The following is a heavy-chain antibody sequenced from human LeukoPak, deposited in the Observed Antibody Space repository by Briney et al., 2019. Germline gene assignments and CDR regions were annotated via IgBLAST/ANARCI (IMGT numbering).Heavy chain of an antibody. J-gene: IGHJ4*02. CDR1: GGSISTTNYY. V-gene: IGHV4-39*01. D-gene: IGHD3-10*01. Sequence: SETLSLTCSVSGGSISTTNYYWGWIRQPPGKGLEWIGSIYYTGSTYNSPSLKGRVTVSVDTSKNHFSLRLNSVTAADTAVYYCARHMGRNGGYSFGDWGQGTLVTVSS. CDR2: IYYTGST. CDR3: ARHMGRNGGYSFGD.